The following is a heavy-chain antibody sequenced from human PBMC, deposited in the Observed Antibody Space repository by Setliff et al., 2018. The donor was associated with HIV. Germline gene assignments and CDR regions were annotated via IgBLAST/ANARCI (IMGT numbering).Heavy chain of an antibody. CDR1: GPSINIHY. J-gene: IGHJ4*02. Sequence: SETLSLTCTVSGPSINIHYWSWIRQSPGKGFEWIGYLYSTGSTNYKPSLQSRVTISMVASRNQFSLKLTSVTAADTAVYYCAKGAGFYGDYTFDHWGQGRQVTVSS. CDR3: AKGAGFYGDYTFDH. D-gene: IGHD4-17*01. V-gene: IGHV4-59*11. CDR2: LYSTGST.